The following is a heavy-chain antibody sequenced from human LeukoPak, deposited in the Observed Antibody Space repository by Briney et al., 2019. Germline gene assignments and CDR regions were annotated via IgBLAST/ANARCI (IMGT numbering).Heavy chain of an antibody. J-gene: IGHJ4*02. D-gene: IGHD4-17*01. V-gene: IGHV4-39*01. Sequence: KTSETLSLTCTVSGGSISSSGYYWGWIRQPPGKGLEWIGSIFYSGSTYYNPSLKSRVTISVDTSKNQFSLRLSSVTAADTAVYYCARVALGDYAPTYYFDYWGQGTLVTVSS. CDR1: GGSISSSGYY. CDR3: ARVALGDYAPTYYFDY. CDR2: IFYSGST.